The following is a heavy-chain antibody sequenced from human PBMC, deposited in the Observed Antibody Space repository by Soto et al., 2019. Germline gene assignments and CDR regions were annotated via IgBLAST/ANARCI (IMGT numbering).Heavy chain of an antibody. Sequence: SETLSLTCTVSGGSISSGGYYWSWIRQHPGKGLEWIGYIYYSGSTYYNPSLKSRVTISVDTSKNQFSLKLSSVTAADTAVYYCARHDGARATSYFDYWGQGTLVTVSS. CDR3: ARHDGARATSYFDY. CDR2: IYYSGST. J-gene: IGHJ4*02. D-gene: IGHD2-8*01. CDR1: GGSISSGGYY. V-gene: IGHV4-31*03.